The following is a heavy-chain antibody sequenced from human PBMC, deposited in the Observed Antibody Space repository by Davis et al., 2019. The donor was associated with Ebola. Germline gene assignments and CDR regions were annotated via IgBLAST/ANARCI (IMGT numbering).Heavy chain of an antibody. V-gene: IGHV1-3*01. CDR3: ARGKIAVAGTRWFDP. CDR2: INAGNGNT. D-gene: IGHD6-19*01. J-gene: IGHJ5*02. CDR1: GYTFTSYA. Sequence: ASVKVSCKASGYTFTSYAMHWVRQAPGQRLEWMGWINAGNGNTKYSQKFQGRVTITRDTSASTAYMELSSLRSEDTAVYYCARGKIAVAGTRWFDPWGQGTLVTVSS.